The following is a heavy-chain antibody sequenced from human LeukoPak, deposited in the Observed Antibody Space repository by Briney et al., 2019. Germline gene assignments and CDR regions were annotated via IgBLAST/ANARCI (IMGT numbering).Heavy chain of an antibody. D-gene: IGHD4-17*01. V-gene: IGHV4-31*03. CDR2: ISYSGST. Sequence: PSDTLSLTCSVSVRSNSSGGHYWNWIRQHPGKGLEWIGYISYSGSTYYNASLKSRVTISVDTSKNHFSLRLRSVTAADTAVYYCVRDARGDGDYGWFDPWGQGALVTISS. CDR3: VRDARGDGDYGWFDP. CDR1: VRSNSSGGHY. J-gene: IGHJ5*02.